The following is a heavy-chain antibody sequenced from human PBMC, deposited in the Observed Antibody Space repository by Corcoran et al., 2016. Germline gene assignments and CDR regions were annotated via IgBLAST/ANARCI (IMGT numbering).Heavy chain of an antibody. D-gene: IGHD2-2*01. J-gene: IGHJ4*02. CDR2: MNPKSGNT. Sequence: QVQLVQSGAEVKKPGASVKVSCKASGYTFSSYDINWVRQATGQGLEWMGWMNPKSGNTGYAQKFQGRVTMTRKTSISTAYMELSSLRSEDMAVYYCARGREDSAAWGYWGQGTLVTFSS. CDR3: ARGREDSAAWGY. V-gene: IGHV1-8*01. CDR1: GYTFSSYD.